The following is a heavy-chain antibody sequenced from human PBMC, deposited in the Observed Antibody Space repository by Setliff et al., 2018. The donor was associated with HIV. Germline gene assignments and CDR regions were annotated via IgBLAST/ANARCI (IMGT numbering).Heavy chain of an antibody. CDR3: ASPYFVVY. CDR2: IRQDGTDK. Sequence: GGSLRLSCAASGFAFSSHQMSWVRQAPGKGLEWVAKIRQDGTDKYYVDSVKGRFTISRDNAKNSLYLQMNSLRAEDTAVYYCASPYFVVYWGQGTLVTVSS. D-gene: IGHD2-21*01. V-gene: IGHV3-7*01. J-gene: IGHJ4*02. CDR1: GFAFSSHQ.